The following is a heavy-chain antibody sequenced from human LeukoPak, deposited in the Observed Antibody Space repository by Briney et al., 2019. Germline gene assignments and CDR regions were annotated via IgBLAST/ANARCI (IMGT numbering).Heavy chain of an antibody. CDR3: ARDGYYYGMDV. CDR1: GFTFSGYA. V-gene: IGHV3-23*01. CDR2: ISGSGGST. J-gene: IGHJ6*02. Sequence: GGSLRLSCAASGFTFSGYAMSWVRQAPGKGLEWVSGISGSGGSTYYADSVKGRFTISRDNSKNTLYLQMNSLRAEDTAVYYCARDGYYYGMDVWGQGTTVTVSS.